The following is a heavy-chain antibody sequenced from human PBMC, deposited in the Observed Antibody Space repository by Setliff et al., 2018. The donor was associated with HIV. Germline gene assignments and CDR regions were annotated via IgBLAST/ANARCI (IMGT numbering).Heavy chain of an antibody. CDR2: FYTSGTT. J-gene: IGHJ6*02. Sequence: SETLFLTCSVSGGSLSSGSHYCTWLRQAAGKGLEWIGHFYTSGTTNYNPSLESRVTISVDTSKNQFSLKLSSVTAADAAVYYCGTAMYYYYGLDVWGQGIRVTVSS. D-gene: IGHD2-2*01. V-gene: IGHV4-61*09. CDR1: GGSLSSGSHY. CDR3: GTAMYYYYGLDV.